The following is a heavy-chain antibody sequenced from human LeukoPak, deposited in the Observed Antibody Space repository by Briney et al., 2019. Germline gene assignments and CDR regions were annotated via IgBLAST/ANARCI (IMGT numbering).Heavy chain of an antibody. CDR2: ISYDGSNK. V-gene: IGHV3-30*18. J-gene: IGHJ5*02. CDR1: GFTFSSYG. Sequence: GGPLRLSCAASGFTFSSYGMHWVRQAPGKGLEWVAVISYDGSNKYYADSVKGRFTISRDNSKNTLYLQMNSLRAEDTAVYYCAKGRGNYDYVWGIDNWFDPWGQGTLVTVSS. D-gene: IGHD3-16*01. CDR3: AKGRGNYDYVWGIDNWFDP.